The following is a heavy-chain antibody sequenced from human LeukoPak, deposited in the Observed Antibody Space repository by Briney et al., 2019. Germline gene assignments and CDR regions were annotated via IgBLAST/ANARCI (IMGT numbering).Heavy chain of an antibody. CDR1: GYTFTSYG. J-gene: IGHJ5*02. D-gene: IGHD6-19*01. V-gene: IGHV1-18*01. Sequence: ASVKVSCKASGYTFTSYGISVVRQAPGQGREWMGWISAYNGNTNYAQKLQGRVTMTTETSTSTAYMELRSLRSDDTAVYYCARGGDSGGWSNWFVPWGQGTLVTVSS. CDR2: ISAYNGNT. CDR3: ARGGDSGGWSNWFVP.